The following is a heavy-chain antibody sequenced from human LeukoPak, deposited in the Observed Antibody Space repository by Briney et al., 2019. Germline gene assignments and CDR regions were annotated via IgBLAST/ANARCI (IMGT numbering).Heavy chain of an antibody. D-gene: IGHD2-21*02. CDR2: IYTSGST. Sequence: SETLSLTCAVYGGSFSGYYWSWIRQPAGKGLEWIGRIYTSGSTNYNPSLKSRVTISVDTSKNQFSLKLSSVTAADTAVYYCARTWCGGDCYHDYWGQGTLVTVSS. CDR3: ARTWCGGDCYHDY. CDR1: GGSFSGYY. J-gene: IGHJ4*02. V-gene: IGHV4-59*10.